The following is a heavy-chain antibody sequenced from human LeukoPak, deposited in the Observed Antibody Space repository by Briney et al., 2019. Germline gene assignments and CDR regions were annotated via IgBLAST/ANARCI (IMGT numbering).Heavy chain of an antibody. V-gene: IGHV3-23*01. CDR1: GFTFSDYN. CDR2: ITGSGGGT. J-gene: IGHJ3*01. CDR3: ARDPNGDYIGAFDF. D-gene: IGHD4-17*01. Sequence: GGSLRLSCAASGFTFSDYNMNWVRQAPGKGLEWVSAITGSGGGTQYADSVMGRFTISRDNSKNTLYLQMNSLRAEDTAVYYCARDPNGDYIGAFDFRGQGTMVTVSS.